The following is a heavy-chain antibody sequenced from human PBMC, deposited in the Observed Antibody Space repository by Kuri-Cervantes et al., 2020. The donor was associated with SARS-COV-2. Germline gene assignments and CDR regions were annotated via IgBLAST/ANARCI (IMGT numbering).Heavy chain of an antibody. D-gene: IGHD1-7*01. J-gene: IGHJ4*02. V-gene: IGHV4-59*01. Sequence: ESLKISCTVSGGSISGYYWSWIRQPPGKGLEWIGYIYYSGSTNYNPSLKSRVTMSVDTSKNQFSLKLSSVTAADTAVYYCARGSWNYPFDYWGQGTLVTVSS. CDR1: GGSISGYY. CDR3: ARGSWNYPFDY. CDR2: IYYSGST.